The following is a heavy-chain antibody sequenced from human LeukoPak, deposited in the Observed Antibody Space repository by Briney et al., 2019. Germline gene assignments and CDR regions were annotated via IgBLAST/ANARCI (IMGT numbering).Heavy chain of an antibody. Sequence: SVKVSCKAAGGTFSSYAISWVRQAPGQGLEWMGGIIPIFGTANYAQRFQGRVTITTDESTSTAYMELSSLRSEDTAVYYCARGSPLAYGGNSVFDYWGQGTLVTVSS. CDR1: GGTFSSYA. CDR2: IIPIFGTA. J-gene: IGHJ4*02. CDR3: ARGSPLAYGGNSVFDY. V-gene: IGHV1-69*05. D-gene: IGHD4-23*01.